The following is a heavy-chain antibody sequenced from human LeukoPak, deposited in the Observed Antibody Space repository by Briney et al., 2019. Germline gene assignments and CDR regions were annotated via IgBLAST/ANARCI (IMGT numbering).Heavy chain of an antibody. CDR2: SSSNGGST. D-gene: IGHD3-22*01. V-gene: IGHV3-64*01. J-gene: IGHJ4*02. CDR1: GXTFSSYV. CDR3: ARGGQSKYDSSGYLNYFDY. Sequence: GGSLRLSCTASGXTFSSYVMYWVRQAPGKGLEYVSSSSSNGGSTYYANSVKGRFTISRDNSKNTLYLQMGSLRAEDMAVYYCARGGQSKYDSSGYLNYFDYWGQGTLVTVSS.